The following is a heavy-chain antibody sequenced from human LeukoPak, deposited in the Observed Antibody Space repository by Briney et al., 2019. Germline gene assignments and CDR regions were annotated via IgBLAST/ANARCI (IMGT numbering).Heavy chain of an antibody. J-gene: IGHJ6*04. Sequence: ASVKVSCKASGYTFTSYYMHWVRQAPGQGLEWMGIINPSGGSTSYAQKFQGRVTMTRDTSTSTVYMELSSLRSEDTAVYYCARDLLAVAGETGMDVWGKGTTVTFSS. CDR1: GYTFTSYY. CDR3: ARDLLAVAGETGMDV. D-gene: IGHD6-19*01. V-gene: IGHV1-46*01. CDR2: INPSGGST.